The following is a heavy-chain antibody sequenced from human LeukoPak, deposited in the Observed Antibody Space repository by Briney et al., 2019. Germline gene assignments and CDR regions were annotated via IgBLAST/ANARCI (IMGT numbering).Heavy chain of an antibody. CDR1: GFTFSSHG. V-gene: IGHV3-33*01. CDR3: ARDGLTMVRGQTFLDY. J-gene: IGHJ4*02. Sequence: GGSLRLSCAASGFTFSSHGIHWVRQAPGKGLEWVAIIWYDGSNKYYADSGKGRFSISRDNSKNTLYLQMNSLRAEDTAVYYCARDGLTMVRGQTFLDYWGQGTLVTVSS. D-gene: IGHD3-10*01. CDR2: IWYDGSNK.